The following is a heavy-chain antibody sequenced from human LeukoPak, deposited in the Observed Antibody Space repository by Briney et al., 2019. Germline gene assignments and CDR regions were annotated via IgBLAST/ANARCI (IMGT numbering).Heavy chain of an antibody. V-gene: IGHV1-69*13. CDR2: ITPLFGTA. Sequence: SVKVSCKASGGTFSKYTISWVRQRPGQGLEWMGGITPLFGTANYAQKFQGRVTITADESASTAYMELSSLKASDTAMYYCARHRFRSGWLVFDRLTRDNWFDPWGQGTLATVSS. D-gene: IGHD6-19*01. CDR1: GGTFSKYT. CDR3: ARHRFRSGWLVFDRLTRDNWFDP. J-gene: IGHJ5*02.